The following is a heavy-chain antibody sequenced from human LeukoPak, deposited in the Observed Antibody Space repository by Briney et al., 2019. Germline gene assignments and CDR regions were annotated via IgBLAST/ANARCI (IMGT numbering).Heavy chain of an antibody. D-gene: IGHD3-16*01. J-gene: IGHJ4*02. V-gene: IGHV1-18*01. Sequence: ASVKVSCKASGYTFTSYGISWVRQAPGQGLEWMGWISAYNGNTNYAQKLQGRVTMTTDTSTSTAYMELTSLTSDDTAVYYCAPTAEAYTSWWKVWGQGTLVTVSS. CDR2: ISAYNGNT. CDR1: GYTFTSYG. CDR3: APTAEAYTSWWKV.